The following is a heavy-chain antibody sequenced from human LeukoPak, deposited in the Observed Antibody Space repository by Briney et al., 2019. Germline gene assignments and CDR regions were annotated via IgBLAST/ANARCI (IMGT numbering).Heavy chain of an antibody. CDR2: INHSGST. J-gene: IGHJ6*03. V-gene: IGHV4-34*01. Sequence: SETLSLTCAVYGGSFSGYYWSWIRQPLGKGLEWIGEINHSGSTNYNPSLKSRVTISVDTSKNQFSLKLSSVTAADTAVYYCARELPWGICSSTSCYHYYYYMDVWGKGTTVTVSS. D-gene: IGHD2-2*01. CDR3: ARELPWGICSSTSCYHYYYYMDV. CDR1: GGSFSGYY.